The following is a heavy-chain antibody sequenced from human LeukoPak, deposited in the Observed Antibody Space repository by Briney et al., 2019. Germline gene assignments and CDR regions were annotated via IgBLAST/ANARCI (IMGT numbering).Heavy chain of an antibody. Sequence: GGSLRLSCAASGFTFRSYGIHWVRQAPGMGLEWVAVISYDGSNKYYADSVKGRFTISRDNFKNTLYLQMNSLRAEDTAVYYCAKDRSTYCYDSSGYYPDAFDIWGQGTMVTVSS. V-gene: IGHV3-30*18. J-gene: IGHJ3*02. D-gene: IGHD3-22*01. CDR1: GFTFRSYG. CDR2: ISYDGSNK. CDR3: AKDRSTYCYDSSGYYPDAFDI.